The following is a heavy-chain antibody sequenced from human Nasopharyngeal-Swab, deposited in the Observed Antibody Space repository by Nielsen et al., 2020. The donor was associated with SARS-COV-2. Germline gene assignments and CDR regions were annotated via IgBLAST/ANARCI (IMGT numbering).Heavy chain of an antibody. D-gene: IGHD5-24*01. CDR3: ARDWMMATWGYYYGMDV. V-gene: IGHV3-33*01. J-gene: IGHJ6*02. Sequence: VRQAPGKGLEWVAVIWYDGSNKYYVGSVKGRFTISRDNSKNTLYLQMNSLRAEDTAVYYCARDWMMATWGYYYGMDVWGQGTTVHRLL. CDR2: IWYDGSNK.